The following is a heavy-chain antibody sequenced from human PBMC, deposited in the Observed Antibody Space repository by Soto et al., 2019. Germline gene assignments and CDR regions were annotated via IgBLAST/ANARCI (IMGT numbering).Heavy chain of an antibody. Sequence: TSETLSLTCTVSGGSINNHYWSWIRQPPEKGLEWIGYIYYTGSTNYNPSLKSRVTMSVDTSKNQFSLNLTSLTAADTAIYYCARDNWYYEYWGQGTLVTVSS. V-gene: IGHV4-59*11. CDR2: IYYTGST. CDR3: ARDNWYYEY. J-gene: IGHJ4*02. CDR1: GGSINNHY. D-gene: IGHD1-20*01.